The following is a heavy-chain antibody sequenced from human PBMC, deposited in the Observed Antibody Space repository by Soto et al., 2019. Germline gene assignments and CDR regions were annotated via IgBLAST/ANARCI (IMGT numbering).Heavy chain of an antibody. CDR1: GGSISSSSYY. J-gene: IGHJ4*02. D-gene: IGHD3-10*01. V-gene: IGHV4-39*01. Sequence: SETLSLTCTVSGGSISSSSYYWGWIRQPPGKGLEWIGSIYYSGSTYYNPSLKSRVTISVDTSKNQFFLKLSSVTAADTAVYYCARLWGYYGSGSDDYWGQGTLVTVSS. CDR2: IYYSGST. CDR3: ARLWGYYGSGSDDY.